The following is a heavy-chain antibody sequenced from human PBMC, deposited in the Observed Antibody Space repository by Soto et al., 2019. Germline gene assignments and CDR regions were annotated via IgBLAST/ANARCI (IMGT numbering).Heavy chain of an antibody. CDR1: GYTFTGYY. CDR2: INPNSGGT. Sequence: ASVKVSCKASGYTFTGYYMHWVRQAPGQGLERMGWINPNSGGTNYAQKFQGWVTMTRDTSISTAYMELSSLRSEDTAVYYCAGSRCGYCQGVSDCGEYSGYTAYYMDVWGKGTTVTVSS. V-gene: IGHV1-2*04. CDR3: AGSRCGYCQGVSDCGEYSGYTAYYMDV. D-gene: IGHD5-12*01. J-gene: IGHJ6*03.